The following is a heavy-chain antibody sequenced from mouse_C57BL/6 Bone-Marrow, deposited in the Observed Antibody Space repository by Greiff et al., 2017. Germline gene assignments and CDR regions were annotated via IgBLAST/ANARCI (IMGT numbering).Heavy chain of an antibody. Sequence: SGSELRSPGSSVKLSCKDFDSEVFPIAYMSWVRQKPGHGFEWIGGILTSIGRTIYGEKFEDKATLDADTLSNTAYLELISLTSEDAAIYDFARGYYGTIYAMDYWGQGTSVTVPS. CDR1: DSEVFPIAY. CDR3: ARGYYGTIYAMDY. CDR2: ILTSIGRT. J-gene: IGHJ4*01. V-gene: IGHV15-2*01. D-gene: IGHD1-1*01.